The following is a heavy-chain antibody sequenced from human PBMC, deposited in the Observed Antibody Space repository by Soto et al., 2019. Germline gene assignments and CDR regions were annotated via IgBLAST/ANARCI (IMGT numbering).Heavy chain of an antibody. CDR2: ISYDGSNK. V-gene: IGHV3-30*18. CDR3: AKNMGGSGWPHFDY. CDR1: GFTFSSYG. Sequence: QVQLVESGGGVVQPGRSLRLSCAASGFTFSSYGMHWVRQAPGKGLEWVAVISYDGSNKYYADSVKGRFTISRDNSKNTLYLQMNSLRAEDTAVYYCAKNMGGSGWPHFDYWGQGTLVTVSS. J-gene: IGHJ4*02. D-gene: IGHD6-19*01.